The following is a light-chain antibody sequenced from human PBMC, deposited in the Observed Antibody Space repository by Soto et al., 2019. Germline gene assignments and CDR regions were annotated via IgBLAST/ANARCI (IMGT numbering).Light chain of an antibody. CDR1: SSNVGGYHY. J-gene: IGLJ1*01. V-gene: IGLV2-14*01. CDR2: EVS. Sequence: QSVLTQPASVSGSPGQSITISCTGTSSNVGGYHYVSWYQQHPGKAPKLMIYEVSNRPSGVSNRFSGSKSGNTASLTISGLHPEDETDYYCSSYTSSNTLVFGTGTKVTVL. CDR3: SSYTSSNTLV.